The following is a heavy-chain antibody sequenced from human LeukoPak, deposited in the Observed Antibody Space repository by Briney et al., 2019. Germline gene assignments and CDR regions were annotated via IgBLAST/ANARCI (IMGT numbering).Heavy chain of an antibody. CDR1: GFSFSSYG. J-gene: IGHJ4*02. D-gene: IGHD5-18*01. V-gene: IGHV3-33*05. CDR3: ARWRYRYGRYFDY. CDR2: ISYDGSNK. Sequence: GGSLRLSCAASGFSFSSYGMHWVRQAPGKGLEWVAVISYDGSNKYYADSVKGRFTISRDNSKNTLYLQMNSLRAEDTAVYYCARWRYRYGRYFDYWGQGTLVTVSS.